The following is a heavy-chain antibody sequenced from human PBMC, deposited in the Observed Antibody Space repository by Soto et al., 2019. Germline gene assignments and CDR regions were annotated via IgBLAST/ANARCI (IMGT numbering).Heavy chain of an antibody. V-gene: IGHV3-33*01. CDR3: ARGMEPRDGSGMDV. CDR2: IRYDGSNK. Sequence: LRLSCAASGFTFSSYGMHWVRQAPGKGLEWVAVIRYDGSNKYYADSVKGRFTISRDNSKNTLYLQMNSLRAEDTAVYYCARGMEPRDGSGMDVWGQGTTVTVSS. CDR1: GFTFSSYG. J-gene: IGHJ6*02. D-gene: IGHD1-26*01.